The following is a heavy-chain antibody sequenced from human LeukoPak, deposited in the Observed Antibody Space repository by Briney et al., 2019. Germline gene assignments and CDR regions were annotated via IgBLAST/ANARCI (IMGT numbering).Heavy chain of an antibody. D-gene: IGHD1-26*01. Sequence: ASVKVSCKASGYTFTSYGISWVRQAPGQGLEWMGWINAYNGNTNYAQKLQGRVTMTTDTSTSTAYMELRRLRSDDTAVYYCAREQLVGATTRRRGGKEDIPLFDYWGQGTLVTVSS. CDR1: GYTFTSYG. CDR3: AREQLVGATTRRRGGKEDIPLFDY. V-gene: IGHV1-18*01. CDR2: INAYNGNT. J-gene: IGHJ4*02.